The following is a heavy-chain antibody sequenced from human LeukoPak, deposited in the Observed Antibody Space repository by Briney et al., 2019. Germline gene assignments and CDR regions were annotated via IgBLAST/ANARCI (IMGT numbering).Heavy chain of an antibody. CDR1: GSAISSSW. CDR2: IYSDGSST. V-gene: IGHV3-74*01. Sequence: GGSLRLSCAASGSAISSSWMHWVRQAPGKGLVWVSRIYSDGSSTSYADSVKGRFTMSRDNAKNTLYLQMNSLRAEDTAVYYCTRAAAAAAFDYWGQGTLVTVSS. D-gene: IGHD6-13*01. CDR3: TRAAAAAAFDY. J-gene: IGHJ4*02.